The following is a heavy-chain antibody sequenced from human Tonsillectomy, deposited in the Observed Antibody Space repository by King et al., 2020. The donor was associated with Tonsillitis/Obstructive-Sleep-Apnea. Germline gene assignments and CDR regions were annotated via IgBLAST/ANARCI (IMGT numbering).Heavy chain of an antibody. CDR3: AKARAGGYSGYAPTPLFDY. D-gene: IGHD5-12*01. Sequence: VQLVESGGGVVQPGGSLRLSCAASGFTFDDYAMHWVRQAPGKGLEWVSLISGDGGSTYYADSVKGRFTISRDNSKNSLYLQMNSLRTEDTPLYYCAKARAGGYSGYAPTPLFDYWGQGTLVTVSS. J-gene: IGHJ4*02. CDR1: GFTFDDYA. CDR2: ISGDGGST. V-gene: IGHV3-43*02.